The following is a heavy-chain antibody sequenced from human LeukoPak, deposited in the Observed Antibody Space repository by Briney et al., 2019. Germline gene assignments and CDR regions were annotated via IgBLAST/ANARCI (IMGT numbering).Heavy chain of an antibody. CDR3: AGGEGLVLFDY. D-gene: IGHD6-19*01. CDR2: ISSSGST. V-gene: IGHV4-61*02. J-gene: IGHJ4*02. CDR1: GDSISSGDYY. Sequence: SETLSLTCTVSGDSISSGDYYWSWIRQPAGKGLEWIGRISSSGSTNYNPSLKSRVTISVDTSKNQFSLKLSSVTAADTAVYYCAGGEGLVLFDYWGQGTLVTVSS.